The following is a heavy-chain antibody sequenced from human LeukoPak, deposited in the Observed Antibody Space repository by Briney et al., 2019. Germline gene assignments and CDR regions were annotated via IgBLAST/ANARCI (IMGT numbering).Heavy chain of an antibody. V-gene: IGHV3-23*01. CDR3: AKDSSGWLDFDY. J-gene: IGHJ4*02. CDR1: GFTFSSYA. Sequence: GGSLRLSCAASGFTFSSYAMSWVRQAPGKGLEWVSLISYGGGSTYYADSVRGRFSISRDNAKITLYLHMNSLRAEDTAGYYCAKDSSGWLDFDYWGQGTPVTVSS. D-gene: IGHD6-19*01. CDR2: ISYGGGST.